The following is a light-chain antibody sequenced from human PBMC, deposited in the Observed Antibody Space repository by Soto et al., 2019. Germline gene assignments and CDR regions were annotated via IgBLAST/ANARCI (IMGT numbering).Light chain of an antibody. J-gene: IGKJ1*01. V-gene: IGKV3-11*01. CDR1: QNIITY. CDR2: DAS. CDR3: QQRSSWPRGT. Sequence: EIVFSHSPATLPLSAVQRATLSCRSSQNIITYLAWYQHKPGQAPRLLISDASDRATGLPARFSGSGSGTDFTLTISSLEPEHSAVYYCQQRSSWPRGTFGQGTKVDIK.